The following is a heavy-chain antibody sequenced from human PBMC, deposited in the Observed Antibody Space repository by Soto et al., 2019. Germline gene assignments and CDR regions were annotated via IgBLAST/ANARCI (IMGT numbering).Heavy chain of an antibody. D-gene: IGHD6-6*01. Sequence: PSETLSLTCTVSGGSISSGGYYWSWIRQHPGKGLEWIGYIYYSGSTYYNPSLKSRVTISVDTSKNQFSLKLSSVTAADTAVYYCAREGSSPSYYFDYWGQGTLVTVSS. CDR3: AREGSSPSYYFDY. CDR2: IYYSGST. J-gene: IGHJ4*02. CDR1: GGSISSGGYY. V-gene: IGHV4-31*03.